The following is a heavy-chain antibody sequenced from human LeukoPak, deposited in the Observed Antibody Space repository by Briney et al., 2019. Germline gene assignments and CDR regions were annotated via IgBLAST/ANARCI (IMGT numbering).Heavy chain of an antibody. CDR3: ASHTRSGYSTFDS. CDR2: MYYSGST. CDR1: GGSISNYY. D-gene: IGHD3-22*01. Sequence: PSETLSLTCTVSGGSISNYYWSWIREAPGKGLEWIGYMYYSGSTNYNPSLKSRVTISVDTSKNQFSLKLSSVAAADTAVYYCASHTRSGYSTFDSWGQGILVTVSS. J-gene: IGHJ4*02. V-gene: IGHV4-59*01.